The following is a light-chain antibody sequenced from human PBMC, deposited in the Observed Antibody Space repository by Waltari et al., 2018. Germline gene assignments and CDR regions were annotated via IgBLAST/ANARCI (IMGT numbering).Light chain of an antibody. CDR1: ENINNF. CDR3: QHGSGIPYN. V-gene: IGKV1-39*01. J-gene: IGKJ2*01. CDR2: KAS. Sequence: DIQMTQSPSSLSASVGDRVTITCRASENINNFLNWYQQKPGKAPKLLIYKASTLQSGVPSRFSGSGSGTDFTFTISSLQSEDLATYYCQHGSGIPYNFGQGTTVEIK.